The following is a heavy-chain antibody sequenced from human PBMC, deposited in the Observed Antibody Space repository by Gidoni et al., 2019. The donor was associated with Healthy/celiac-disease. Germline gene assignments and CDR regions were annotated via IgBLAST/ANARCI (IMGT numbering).Heavy chain of an antibody. CDR2: MNPNSGST. CDR1: GYTFTSYV. CDR3: ARGTSGDYEDWFDP. Sequence: QVQLVQSGAEVKKPGASVKVSCKASGYTFTSYVINGVRQATGQGLEWMGWMNPNSGSTGYAQKFQGRVTMTRNTSISTAYMELSSLRSEDTAVYYCARGTSGDYEDWFDPWGQGTLVTVSS. V-gene: IGHV1-8*01. D-gene: IGHD4-17*01. J-gene: IGHJ5*02.